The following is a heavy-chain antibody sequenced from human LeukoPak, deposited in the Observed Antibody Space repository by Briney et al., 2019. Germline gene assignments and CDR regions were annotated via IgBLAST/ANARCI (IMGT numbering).Heavy chain of an antibody. CDR2: INQDGREK. J-gene: IGHJ5*02. CDR3: ARNWAVNWFAP. Sequence: GGSLRLSCAASGVTFREIWMTWVRQAPGKGLEWVANINQDGREKYYLDSVKGRFTISRDNAKSSLFPQMTSLRVEDTAVYYCARNWAVNWFAPWGQGTLVTVSS. D-gene: IGHD3-16*01. V-gene: IGHV3-7*01. CDR1: GVTFREIW.